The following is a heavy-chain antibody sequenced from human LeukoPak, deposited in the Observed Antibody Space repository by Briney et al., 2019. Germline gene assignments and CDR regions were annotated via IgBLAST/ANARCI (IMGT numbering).Heavy chain of an antibody. CDR2: ISYDESSK. D-gene: IGHD3-22*01. J-gene: IGHJ1*01. CDR1: GFTFSSYG. V-gene: IGHV3-30*18. CDR3: AKDSFSYYYDSSGPKHEH. Sequence: GGSLRPSCAASGFTFSSYGMHWVRQAPGKGLEWVAVISYDESSKYYADSVKGRFTISRDNSKDTLYLQMNSLRAEDTAVYYCAKDSFSYYYDSSGPKHEHWGQGTLVTVSS.